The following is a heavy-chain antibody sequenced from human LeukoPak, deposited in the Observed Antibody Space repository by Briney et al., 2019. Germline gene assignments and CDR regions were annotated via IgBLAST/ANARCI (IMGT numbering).Heavy chain of an antibody. V-gene: IGHV3-23*01. CDR1: GFTFDDYG. CDR3: AKARTMIVVVGAFDI. Sequence: GGSLRLSCAASGFTFDDYGMSWVRQAPGKGLEWVSAISGSGGSTYYADSVKGRFTISRDNSKNTLYLQMNSLRAEDTAVYYCAKARTMIVVVGAFDIWGQGTMVTVSS. J-gene: IGHJ3*02. CDR2: ISGSGGST. D-gene: IGHD3-22*01.